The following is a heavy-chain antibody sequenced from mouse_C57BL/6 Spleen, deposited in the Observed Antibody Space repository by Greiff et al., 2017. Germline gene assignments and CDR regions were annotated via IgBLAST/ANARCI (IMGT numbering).Heavy chain of an antibody. D-gene: IGHD1-1*01. CDR2: IHPNSGST. J-gene: IGHJ3*01. Sequence: QVQLQQPGAELVKPGASVKLSCKASGYTFTSYWMHWVKQRPGQGLEWIGMIHPNSGSTNYNEKFKSKATLTVDKSSSTAYMQLSSLTSEDSAVYYCARGDYYGFWFAYWGQGTLVTVSA. CDR1: GYTFTSYW. CDR3: ARGDYYGFWFAY. V-gene: IGHV1-64*01.